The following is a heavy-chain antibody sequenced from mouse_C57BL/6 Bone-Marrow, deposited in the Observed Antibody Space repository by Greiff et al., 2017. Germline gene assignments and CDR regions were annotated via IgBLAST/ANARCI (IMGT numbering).Heavy chain of an antibody. D-gene: IGHD2-1*01. V-gene: IGHV1-69*01. J-gene: IGHJ3*01. CDR1: GYTFTSYW. CDR2: IDPSDSYT. Sequence: QVQLQQPGAELVMPGASVKLSCKASGYTFTSYWMHWVKQRPGQGLEWIGEIDPSDSYTNYNQKFKGKSTLTVAKSSSTAYRQLSSLTSEDSAVYYCARLAIYYGNYAWFAYGGQGTLVTVSA. CDR3: ARLAIYYGNYAWFAY.